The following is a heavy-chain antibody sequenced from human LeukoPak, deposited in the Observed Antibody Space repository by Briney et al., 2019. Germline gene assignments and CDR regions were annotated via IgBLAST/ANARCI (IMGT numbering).Heavy chain of an antibody. V-gene: IGHV3-74*01. CDR3: ARAFSRGYFDY. J-gene: IGHJ4*02. CDR1: EFTFSNHW. CDR2: INFDGSIT. D-gene: IGHD3-16*01. Sequence: GGSLRLSCAASEFTFSNHWMHWVRQAPGKGLVWVSRINFDGSITNYADSVKGRFTTSRDNAKNTLYLQMNSLRAEDTAVYYCARAFSRGYFDYWGQGILVTVSS.